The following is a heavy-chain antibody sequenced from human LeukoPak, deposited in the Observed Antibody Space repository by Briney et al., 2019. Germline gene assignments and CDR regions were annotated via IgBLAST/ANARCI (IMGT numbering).Heavy chain of an antibody. CDR2: IIPILGIA. D-gene: IGHD1-14*01. J-gene: IGHJ4*02. Sequence: WASVKVSCKASGGTFSSYAISWVRQAPGQGLEWMGRIIPILGIANYAQKFQGRVTITADKSTSTAYMELSSLRSDDTAVYYCARGKNPDLFDYWGQGTLVTVSS. V-gene: IGHV1-69*04. CDR3: ARGKNPDLFDY. CDR1: GGTFSSYA.